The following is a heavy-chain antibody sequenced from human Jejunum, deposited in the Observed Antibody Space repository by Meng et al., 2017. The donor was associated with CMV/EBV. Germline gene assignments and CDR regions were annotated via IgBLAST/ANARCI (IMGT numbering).Heavy chain of an antibody. CDR2: IKEDGSER. CDR1: SSRC. CDR3: AKSGRADSSNYYYFDN. Sequence: SSRCMSGGRRAPGKGMEWGANIKEDGSERYYVDSVKGRFTISRDNARNSLYLQMRSLRAEDTAVYYCAKSGRADSSNYYYFDNWGQGTLVTVSS. V-gene: IGHV3-7*01. D-gene: IGHD3-22*01. J-gene: IGHJ4*02.